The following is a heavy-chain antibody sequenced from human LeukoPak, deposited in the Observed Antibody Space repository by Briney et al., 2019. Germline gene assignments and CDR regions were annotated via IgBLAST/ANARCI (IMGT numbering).Heavy chain of an antibody. D-gene: IGHD1-7*01. CDR2: IYYSGST. V-gene: IGHV4-59*01. J-gene: IGHJ5*02. CDR1: GGSISSYY. CDR3: ARVNRNYSWFDP. Sequence: SETLSLTCTVSGGSISSYYWSWIRQPPGKGLEWIGYIYYSGSTNYNPSLKSRVTISVDTSKNQFSLKLSSVAAADTAVYYCARVNRNYSWFDPWGQGTLVTVSS.